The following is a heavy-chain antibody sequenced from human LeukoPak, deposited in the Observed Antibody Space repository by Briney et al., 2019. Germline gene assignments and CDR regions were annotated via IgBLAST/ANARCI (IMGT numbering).Heavy chain of an antibody. D-gene: IGHD4-23*01. CDR2: ISSTSSDI. Sequence: GGSLRLSCAASGFTFSSHTMTWVRQAPGKGLEWVSSISSTSSDIYYTDSVKGRFTISRDTAKNSLYLQMNNLRAEDTAVYYCARDSRDGGPDYWGQGTLVTVSS. CDR1: GFTFSSHT. V-gene: IGHV3-21*01. J-gene: IGHJ4*02. CDR3: ARDSRDGGPDY.